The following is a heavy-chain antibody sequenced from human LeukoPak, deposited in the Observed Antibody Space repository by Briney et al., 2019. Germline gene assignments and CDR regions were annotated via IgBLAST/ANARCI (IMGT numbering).Heavy chain of an antibody. CDR2: INANSGTT. J-gene: IGHJ5*01. V-gene: IGHV3-23*01. D-gene: IGHD6-19*01. Sequence: PGRSVRLSCVASGFAFSVYAMSWLRQPPGKGLEWVSTINANSGTTSYAASVRGRFSISRDNSKNTLHLQLNTLRADDTATYFCAKPISGGLAVTADWFHPWGQGTLVVVSS. CDR1: GFAFSVYA. CDR3: AKPISGGLAVTADWFHP.